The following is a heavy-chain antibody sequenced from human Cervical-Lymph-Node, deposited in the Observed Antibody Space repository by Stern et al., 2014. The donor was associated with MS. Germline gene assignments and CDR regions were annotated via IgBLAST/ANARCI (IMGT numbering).Heavy chain of an antibody. Sequence: VQLVESGAEVKKPGASVKVSCKASGYTFTSYQMHWGRQAPGQGLEWMGKINPRGGGTSYAQKFQGRVTMTRDASTSPDYTERSSLRSEDTAVYYCARRGYPYGFDYWGPGTLVTVSS. D-gene: IGHD5-18*01. CDR1: GYTFTSYQ. V-gene: IGHV1-46*03. CDR3: ARRGYPYGFDY. CDR2: INPRGGGT. J-gene: IGHJ4*02.